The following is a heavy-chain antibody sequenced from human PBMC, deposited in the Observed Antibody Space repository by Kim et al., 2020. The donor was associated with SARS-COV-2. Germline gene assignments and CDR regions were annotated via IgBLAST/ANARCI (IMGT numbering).Heavy chain of an antibody. CDR3: ARDLVLGSSSSY. J-gene: IGHJ4*02. D-gene: IGHD6-13*01. Sequence: YYADTVKGRFAISTDNSKTTLYLQMNSLRAEDTAVYYCARDLVLGSSSSYWGQGTLVTVSS. V-gene: IGHV3-33*01.